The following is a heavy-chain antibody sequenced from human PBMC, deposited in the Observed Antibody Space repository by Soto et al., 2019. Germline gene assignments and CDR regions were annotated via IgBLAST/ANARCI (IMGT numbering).Heavy chain of an antibody. CDR3: ALRSMAVVPEY. Sequence: QVQLQESGPGLVKPSETLSLTCAVSGDSISSYYCMWIRQPPGKGLESIGYLYYGRSANYNPSLTGRGTLPVATSPNQCSLTLSSMTAADPAVYYCALRSMAVVPEYWGQGTLVTVS. CDR1: GDSISSYY. J-gene: IGHJ4*02. CDR2: LYYGRSA. D-gene: IGHD3-22*01. V-gene: IGHV4-59*01.